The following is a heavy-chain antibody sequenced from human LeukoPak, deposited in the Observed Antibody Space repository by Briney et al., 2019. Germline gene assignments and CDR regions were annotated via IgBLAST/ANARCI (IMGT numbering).Heavy chain of an antibody. CDR2: IKHRGRS. D-gene: IGHD2-15*01. J-gene: IGHJ4*02. V-gene: IGHV4-38-2*02. CDR3: ARVVGATSIDY. CDR1: GSSISSDYY. Sequence: SETLSLTCSVSGSSISSDYYWGWVRQPPGKGLEWVGSIKHRGRSYYNPSLKSRVTISVDTSKNQFTLQLSSVTAADTAVYYCARVVGATSIDYWGQGILVTVSS.